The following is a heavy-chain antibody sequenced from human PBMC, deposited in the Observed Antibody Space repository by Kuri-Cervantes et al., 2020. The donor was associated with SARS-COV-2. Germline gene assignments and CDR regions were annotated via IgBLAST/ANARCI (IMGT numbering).Heavy chain of an antibody. CDR3: ARGYSNEIYYYYMDV. CDR2: IYHSGST. Sequence: SETLSLTCTVSGGSLRSGDYYWTWVRQPPGKGLEWIGSIYHSGSTYYNPSLKSRVTISVDTSKNQFSLKLSSVTAADTAVYYCARGYSNEIYYYYMDVWGKGTTVTVSS. D-gene: IGHD4-11*01. J-gene: IGHJ6*03. V-gene: IGHV4-39*07. CDR1: GGSLRSGDYY.